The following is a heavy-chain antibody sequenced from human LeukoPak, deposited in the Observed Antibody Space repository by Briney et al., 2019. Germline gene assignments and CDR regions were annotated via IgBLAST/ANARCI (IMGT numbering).Heavy chain of an antibody. CDR2: ISYDGSNK. V-gene: IGHV3-30*18. CDR1: GFTFSSYG. D-gene: IGHD1-26*01. J-gene: IGHJ4*02. CDR3: AKGGAVGATSFDY. Sequence: GGSPRLSCAASGFTFSSYGMHWVRQAPGKGLEWVAVISYDGSNKYYADSVKGRFTISRDNSKNTLYLQMNSLRAEDTAVYYCAKGGAVGATSFDYWGQGTLVTVSS.